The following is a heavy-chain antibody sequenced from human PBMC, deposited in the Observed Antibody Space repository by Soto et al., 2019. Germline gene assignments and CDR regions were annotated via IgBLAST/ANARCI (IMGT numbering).Heavy chain of an antibody. J-gene: IGHJ3*02. Sequence: QVQLQQWGAGLLKPSETLSLTCAVYGGSFSGYYWSWIRQPPGKGLEWIGEINHSGSTKYNPSLKSRVTISGDTSKKHLSLKLSSVTAADTAVHYCARGPYSGYGYGAFDIWGQGTMVTVSS. CDR1: GGSFSGYY. V-gene: IGHV4-34*01. CDR3: ARGPYSGYGYGAFDI. CDR2: INHSGST. D-gene: IGHD5-12*01.